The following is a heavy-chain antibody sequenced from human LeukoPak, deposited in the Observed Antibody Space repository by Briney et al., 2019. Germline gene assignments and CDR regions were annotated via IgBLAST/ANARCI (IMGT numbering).Heavy chain of an antibody. CDR3: ARDAGYYYGSGSAGWFDP. CDR2: IYFSGST. Sequence: PSETLSLTCTVSGGSVSSGNYYWGWIRQPPGKGLEWIGSIYFSGSTYYNPSLKSRVTISLDTSKNQFSLKLSSVTAADTAVYYCARDAGYYYGSGSAGWFDPWGQGTLVTVSS. V-gene: IGHV4-39*07. D-gene: IGHD3-10*01. CDR1: GGSVSSGNYY. J-gene: IGHJ5*02.